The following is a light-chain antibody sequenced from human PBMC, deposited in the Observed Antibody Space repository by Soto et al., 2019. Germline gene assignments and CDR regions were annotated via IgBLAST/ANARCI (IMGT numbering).Light chain of an antibody. J-gene: IGKJ5*01. CDR3: RQRSNWPPIT. CDR1: HSVNSH. Sequence: MMMTQSPATLSVSPGERVTLSCRTSHSVNSHVAWYQQKPGQAPRLLLYGASTRATGIPARFSGSGSGTEFTLTISSLEPEDFAVYYCRQRSNWPPITSGQGTRLAI. V-gene: IGKV3-15*01. CDR2: GAS.